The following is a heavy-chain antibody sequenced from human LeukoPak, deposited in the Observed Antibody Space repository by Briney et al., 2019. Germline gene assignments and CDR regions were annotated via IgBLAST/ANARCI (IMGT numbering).Heavy chain of an antibody. D-gene: IGHD1-7*01. J-gene: IGHJ6*02. CDR3: ARGDAPGRNFYGMDV. V-gene: IGHV3-30*04. CDR1: GFTFSSYA. Sequence: GGSPRLSCAASGFTFSSYAMHWVRQAPGRGLEWVALISYDGNNKYYADFVKGRFTISRDNSKNTLYLQMNSLRTEDTVVYFCARGDAPGRNFYGMDVWGQGTTVAVSS. CDR2: ISYDGNNK.